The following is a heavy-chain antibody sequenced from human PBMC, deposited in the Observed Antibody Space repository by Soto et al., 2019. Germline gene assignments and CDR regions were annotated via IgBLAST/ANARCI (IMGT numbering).Heavy chain of an antibody. CDR1: GGSISSSSYY. J-gene: IGHJ4*02. CDR3: ARQEGSGRTFDY. CDR2: IYYSGST. D-gene: IGHD6-19*01. Sequence: QLQLQESGPGLVKPSETLSLTCTVSGGSISSSSYYWGWIRQPPGKGLVWIGSIYYSGSTSYNPSLKSRVTLSVDTSKNKLSLKLSSVTASYTTVYYCARQEGSGRTFDYWGQRTLVTVSA. V-gene: IGHV4-39*01.